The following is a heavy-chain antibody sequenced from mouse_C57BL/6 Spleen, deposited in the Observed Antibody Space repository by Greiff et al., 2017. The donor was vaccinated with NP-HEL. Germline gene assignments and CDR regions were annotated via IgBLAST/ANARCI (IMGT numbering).Heavy chain of an antibody. Sequence: VQLQQSGPVLVKPGASVKMSCKASGYTFTDYYMNWVKQSHGKSLEWIGVINPYNGGTSYNQKFKGKATLTVDKSSSTAYMELNSLTSEDSAVYYCARSYYGLWYFDVWGTGTTVTVSS. D-gene: IGHD1-1*01. CDR3: ARSYYGLWYFDV. V-gene: IGHV1-19*01. CDR1: GYTFTDYY. J-gene: IGHJ1*03. CDR2: INPYNGGT.